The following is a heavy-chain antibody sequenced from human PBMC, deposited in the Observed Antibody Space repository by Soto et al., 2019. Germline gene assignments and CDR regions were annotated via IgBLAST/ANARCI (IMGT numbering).Heavy chain of an antibody. Sequence: LRLSCAASGFTFSNAWMSWVRQAPGKGLEWVGRIKSKTDGGTTDYAAPVKGRFTISRDDSKNTLYLQMNSLKTEDTAVYYCTTDQFFGTDIVVVVAVQDPNDAFDIWGQGTMVTVSS. J-gene: IGHJ3*02. CDR3: TTDQFFGTDIVVVVAVQDPNDAFDI. CDR2: IKSKTDGGTT. D-gene: IGHD2-15*01. CDR1: GFTFSNAW. V-gene: IGHV3-15*01.